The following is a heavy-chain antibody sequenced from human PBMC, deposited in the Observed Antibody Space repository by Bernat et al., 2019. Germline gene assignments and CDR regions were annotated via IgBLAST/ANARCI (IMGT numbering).Heavy chain of an antibody. D-gene: IGHD3-10*01. J-gene: IGHJ6*02. CDR2: INPNSGGT. CDR3: AREGGAGAYYYYGMDV. V-gene: IGHV1-2*04. Sequence: QVQLVQSGAEVKKPGASVKVSCKASGYIFTDYYMHWVRQAPGQGLEWMGWINPNSGGTNYAQKFQGWVTMTRDTSISTAYMELSRLRSDDTAVYYCAREGGAGAYYYYGMDVWGQGTTVTVSS. CDR1: GYIFTDYY.